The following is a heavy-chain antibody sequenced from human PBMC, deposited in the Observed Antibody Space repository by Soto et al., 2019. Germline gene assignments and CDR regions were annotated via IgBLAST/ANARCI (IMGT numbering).Heavy chain of an antibody. V-gene: IGHV4-39*07. D-gene: IGHD2-15*01. CDR2: IYYSGST. J-gene: IGHJ6*02. CDR3: ARRDCSGGSCYYGMDV. Sequence: SETLSLTCTVSGGSISSSSYYWSWIRQHPGKGLEWIGNIYYSGSTYYNPSLKSRVTISVDTSKNQFSLKLSSVTAADTAVYYCARRDCSGGSCYYGMDVWGQGTTVTVSS. CDR1: GGSISSSSYY.